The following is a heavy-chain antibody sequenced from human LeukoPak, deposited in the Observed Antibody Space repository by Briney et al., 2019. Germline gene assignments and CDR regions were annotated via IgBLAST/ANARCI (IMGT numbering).Heavy chain of an antibody. J-gene: IGHJ4*02. CDR1: GDSISSGRYS. Sequence: SETLSLTCTVSGDSISSGRYSWNWIRQPAGKGLEWIGQIYTSGNTNYNPPLKSRVSISADTSKNQFSLKLSSVTAADTAVYYCARERVRIAVTGTKFFDSWGQGILVTVSS. D-gene: IGHD6-19*01. V-gene: IGHV4-61*09. CDR3: ARERVRIAVTGTKFFDS. CDR2: IYTSGNT.